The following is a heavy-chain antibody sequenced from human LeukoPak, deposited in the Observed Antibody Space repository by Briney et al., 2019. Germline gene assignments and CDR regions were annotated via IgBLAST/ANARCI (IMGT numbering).Heavy chain of an antibody. D-gene: IGHD5-18*01. Sequence: PGGSLRLFRAASGFSFSVYYMSWTRHAPGEGREWVSYISSSGSTIYYADSVKGRFTISRDNAKNSLYLQMNSLRAEDTAVYYCARDNKYSSDYWGQGTLVTVSS. J-gene: IGHJ4*02. CDR3: ARDNKYSSDY. CDR2: ISSSGSTI. CDR1: GFSFSVYY. V-gene: IGHV3-11*01.